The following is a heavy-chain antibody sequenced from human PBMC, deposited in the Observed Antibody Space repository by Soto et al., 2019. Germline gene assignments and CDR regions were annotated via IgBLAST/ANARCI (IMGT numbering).Heavy chain of an antibody. D-gene: IGHD2-21*01. CDR3: ARSRGDRVVDY. J-gene: IGHJ4*02. CDR1: GFTFSDYY. V-gene: IGHV3-11*01. Sequence: GGSLRLSCAASGFTFSDYYMSWIRQAPGKGLEWVSYITTSSNIYSADSVKGRFTISRDNAKNSLYLQMNSLRAEDTAVYYCARSRGDRVVDYWGQGTLVTVSS. CDR2: ITTSSNI.